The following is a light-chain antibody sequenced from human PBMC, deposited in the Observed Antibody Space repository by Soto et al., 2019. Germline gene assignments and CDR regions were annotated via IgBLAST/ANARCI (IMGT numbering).Light chain of an antibody. CDR3: SSFTSSMTKV. Sequence: QSVLTQPASMSGSPGQSITISCTVTSSDDGGYNSVSWYQQHPGKAPKLILYDVTDRPSGVSYRFSGSKSGNTASLTISGLQAADEADYFCSSFTSSMTKVFGSGT. CDR2: DVT. CDR1: SSDDGGYNS. J-gene: IGLJ1*01. V-gene: IGLV2-14*01.